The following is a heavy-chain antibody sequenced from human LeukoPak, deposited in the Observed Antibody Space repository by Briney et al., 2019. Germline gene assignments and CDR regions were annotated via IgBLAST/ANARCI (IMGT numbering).Heavy chain of an antibody. CDR1: GGSISSSSYY. J-gene: IGHJ6*03. V-gene: IGHV4-39*07. D-gene: IGHD3-10*01. CDR2: IYYSGST. Sequence: SETLSLTCTVSGGSISSSSYYWGWIRQPPGKGLEWIGSIYYSGSTYYNPSLRSRVTISVDTSKNQFSLKLSSVTAADTAVYYCARGLAKRFGDPIIQYYYMDVWGKGTTVTISS. CDR3: ARGLAKRFGDPIIQYYYMDV.